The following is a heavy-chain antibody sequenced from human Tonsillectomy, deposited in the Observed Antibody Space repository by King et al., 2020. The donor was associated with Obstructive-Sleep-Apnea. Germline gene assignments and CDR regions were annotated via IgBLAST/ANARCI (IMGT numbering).Heavy chain of an antibody. CDR3: ARDRYYYDSSDYNSFVLYGMDV. V-gene: IGHV3-30-3*01. CDR1: GFTFSSYA. J-gene: IGHJ6*02. CDR2: ISYDGSNK. Sequence: HVQLVESGGGVVQPGRSLRLSCAASGFTFSSYAMYWVRQAPGKGLEWVAVISYDGSNKYYADSVKGRFTISRDNSKNTLYLQMNSLRAEDTAGYYCARDRYYYDSSDYNSFVLYGMDVWGQGTTVTVSS. D-gene: IGHD3-22*01.